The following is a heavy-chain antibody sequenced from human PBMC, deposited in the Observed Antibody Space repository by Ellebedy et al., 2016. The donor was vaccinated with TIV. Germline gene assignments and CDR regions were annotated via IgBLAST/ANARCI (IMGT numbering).Heavy chain of an antibody. V-gene: IGHV1-69*13. J-gene: IGHJ4*02. Sequence: SSVKVSCXASGYTFTSYYMHWVRQAPGQGLEWMGGIIPIFGTANYAQKFQGRVTITADESTSTAYMELSSLRSEDTAVYYCATGRERWLQSGWAWGVYDYWGQGTLVTVSS. CDR2: IIPIFGTA. D-gene: IGHD5-24*01. CDR1: GYTFTSYY. CDR3: ATGRERWLQSGWAWGVYDY.